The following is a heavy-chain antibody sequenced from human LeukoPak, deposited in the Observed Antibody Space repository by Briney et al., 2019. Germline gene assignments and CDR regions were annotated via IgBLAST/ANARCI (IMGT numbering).Heavy chain of an antibody. Sequence: PGGSLRLSCVASGFIFRDNAMSWVRQAPAGGLEWVSSLRGDGETFYTDSVKGRFTLSRDHSRNTVYLQLSNLRVEDTAVYYCAKASWVSSADAVLWGQGTLVTVSP. CDR2: LRGDGET. D-gene: IGHD3-16*01. CDR3: AKASWVSSADAVL. V-gene: IGHV3-53*01. CDR1: GFIFRDNA. J-gene: IGHJ4*02.